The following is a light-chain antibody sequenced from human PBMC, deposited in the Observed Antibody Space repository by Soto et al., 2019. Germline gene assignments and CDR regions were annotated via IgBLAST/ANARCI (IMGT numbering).Light chain of an antibody. V-gene: IGKV3-11*01. J-gene: IGKJ5*01. CDR1: QSVSTF. CDR3: QQRGDWPPIT. CDR2: NAA. Sequence: EIVLTRSPATLSLSPGERAILSCRASQSVSTFLAWFQQKPGQPPRLLIYNAANRTTGIPARFSGSGSGTDVTLTISSLEPEDFAVYYCQQRGDWPPITFGQGTRREIK.